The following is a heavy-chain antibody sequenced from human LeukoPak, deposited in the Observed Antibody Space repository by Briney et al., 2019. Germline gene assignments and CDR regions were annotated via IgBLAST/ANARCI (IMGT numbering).Heavy chain of an antibody. Sequence: SQTLSLTCAISGDSVSSNSAAWNWIRQSPSRGLGWLGRTYYRSNWYNDYAVSVKSRITINPDTPKNQFSLQLNSVTPEDTAVYYCARDAASYDAFDIWGQGTMVTVSS. V-gene: IGHV6-1*01. CDR3: ARDAASYDAFDI. J-gene: IGHJ3*02. CDR2: TYYRSNWYN. D-gene: IGHD3-10*01. CDR1: GDSVSSNSAA.